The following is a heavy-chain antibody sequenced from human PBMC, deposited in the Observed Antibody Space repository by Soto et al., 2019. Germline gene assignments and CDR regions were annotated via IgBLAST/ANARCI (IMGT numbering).Heavy chain of an antibody. V-gene: IGHV1-8*01. J-gene: IGHJ3*02. CDR2: MNPNSGNT. CDR3: ARGLRTMIRSVSSFDI. CDR1: GYTFTSYD. Sequence: QVQLVQSGAEVKKPGASVKVSCKASGYTFTSYDINWVRQATGQGLEWMGWMNPNSGNTGYAQKFQGRVTMTRNPSISTAYMELSSLRSEDTAVYYCARGLRTMIRSVSSFDIWGQGTMVTVSS. D-gene: IGHD3-16*01.